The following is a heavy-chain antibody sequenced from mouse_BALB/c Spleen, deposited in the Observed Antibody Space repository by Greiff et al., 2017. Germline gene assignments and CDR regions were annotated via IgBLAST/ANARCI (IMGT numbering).Heavy chain of an antibody. Sequence: VQLQQSGAELVRPGASVKLSCTASGFNIKDYYMHWVKQRPEQGLEWIGWIDPENGDTEYAPKFQGKATMTADTSSNTAYLQLSSLTSEDTAVYYCNANGYDAMDYWGQGTSVTVSS. CDR1: GFNIKDYY. CDR3: NANGYDAMDY. V-gene: IGHV14-4*02. CDR2: IDPENGDT. D-gene: IGHD1-2*01. J-gene: IGHJ4*01.